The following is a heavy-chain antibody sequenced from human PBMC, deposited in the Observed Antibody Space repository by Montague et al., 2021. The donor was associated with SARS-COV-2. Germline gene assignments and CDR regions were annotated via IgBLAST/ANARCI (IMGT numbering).Heavy chain of an antibody. V-gene: IGHV4-39*01. CDR3: ARRLGGSGWLDY. Sequence: SETLSLTCTVAGGSISSDSYYWGWIRQPPGKGLEWIGNIHSSGSTYYKSRVTISVDTSKNQFSLKVTSVTAADTAVYYCARRLGGSGWLDYWGQGTRVSVSS. CDR2: IHSSGST. D-gene: IGHD6-25*01. J-gene: IGHJ4*02. CDR1: GGSISSDSYY.